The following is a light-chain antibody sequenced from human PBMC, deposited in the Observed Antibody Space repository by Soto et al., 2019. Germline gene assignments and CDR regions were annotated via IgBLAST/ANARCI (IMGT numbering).Light chain of an antibody. V-gene: IGLV2-14*01. J-gene: IGLJ1*01. CDR2: EVS. CDR3: SSYTSSSNYV. Sequence: QSARRPPASGCRSRGHSITISFTRTTSDVGGYNYVSWYQQHPGKAPKLMIYEVSNRPSGVSNRFSGSKSGNTASLTISGLQAEDEADYYCSSYTSSSNYVFGTGTKVTAL. CDR1: TSDVGGYNY.